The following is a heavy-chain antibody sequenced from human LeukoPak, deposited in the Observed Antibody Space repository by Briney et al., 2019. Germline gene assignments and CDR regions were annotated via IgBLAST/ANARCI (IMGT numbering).Heavy chain of an antibody. Sequence: GGSLRLSCAASGFTFTDYYMSWVRQAPGKGLECVSYISTNSATIYYADSVKGRFTISRDNAKRSLHLQINNLRADDTAVYYCARAYSWNDDYFDSWGQGTLVTVSS. D-gene: IGHD1-1*01. CDR3: ARAYSWNDDYFDS. CDR1: GFTFTDYY. V-gene: IGHV3-11*01. J-gene: IGHJ4*02. CDR2: ISTNSATI.